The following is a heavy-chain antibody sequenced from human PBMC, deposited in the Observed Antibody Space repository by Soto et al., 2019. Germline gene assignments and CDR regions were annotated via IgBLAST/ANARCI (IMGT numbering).Heavy chain of an antibody. CDR3: VRRARSSWSFDY. CDR1: GFIFDDYP. CDR2: ITWNTVNI. D-gene: IGHD6-13*01. Sequence: QPGGSLRLSCAASGFIFDDYPMHWVRQAPGKGLEWVSGITWNTVNIGYADSVKGRFTISRDNAKNSLYLQMNSLRTEDTALYYCVRRARSSWSFDYWGQGTLVTVSS. V-gene: IGHV3-9*01. J-gene: IGHJ4*02.